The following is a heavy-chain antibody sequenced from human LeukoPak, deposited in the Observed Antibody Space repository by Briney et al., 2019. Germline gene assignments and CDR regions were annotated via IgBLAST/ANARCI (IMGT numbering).Heavy chain of an antibody. D-gene: IGHD3-16*01. CDR1: GYTFTGYY. J-gene: IGHJ4*02. CDR3: ARGASAGGVLPSGY. Sequence: ASVKVSCTASGYTFTGYYMFWVRQAPGQGLEWMGWISPNSGGTSYAQDFEGRVTMTRDTSIGTAYMELSGLRSDDTAVYYCARGASAGGVLPSGYWGQGTLVTVSS. CDR2: ISPNSGGT. V-gene: IGHV1-2*02.